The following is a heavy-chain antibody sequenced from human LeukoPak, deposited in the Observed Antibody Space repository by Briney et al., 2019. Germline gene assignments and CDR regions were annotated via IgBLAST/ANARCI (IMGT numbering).Heavy chain of an antibody. CDR1: GSMYNYY. V-gene: IGHV4-34*01. CDR3: ARDSGSSGGYYYYMDV. J-gene: IGHJ6*03. D-gene: IGHD5-12*01. Sequence: SETLSLTCTVSGSMYNYYWSWIRQPPGKGLEWIGEINHSGSTNYNPSLKSRVTISVDTSKNQFSLKLRSVTAADTAVYYCARDSGSSGGYYYYMDVWGKGTTVTVSS. CDR2: INHSGST.